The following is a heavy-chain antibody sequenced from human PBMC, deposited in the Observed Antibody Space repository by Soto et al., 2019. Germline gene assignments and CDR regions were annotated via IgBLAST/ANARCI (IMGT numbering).Heavy chain of an antibody. J-gene: IGHJ2*01. V-gene: IGHV1-69*06. CDR2: IIPIVGTV. CDR3: ARDPTANRASVYFDL. Sequence: QVQLVQSGAEVKKPGSSVKVSCKASGGTFSNYTISWVRQAPRQGLEWVGGIIPIVGTVISAQKFQGRVTITADKSTTTAYMELKSLRFDDAAVYYCARDPTANRASVYFDLWGRGTLVNVSS. CDR1: GGTFSNYT. D-gene: IGHD1-1*01.